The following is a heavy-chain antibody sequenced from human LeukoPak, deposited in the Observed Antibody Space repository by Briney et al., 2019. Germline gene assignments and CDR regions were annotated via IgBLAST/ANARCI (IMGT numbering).Heavy chain of an antibody. CDR2: ISGSGGST. V-gene: IGHV3-23*01. J-gene: IGHJ4*02. CDR3: AKRRILSSSWSPDDY. D-gene: IGHD6-13*01. Sequence: GSLRLSCAASGFTFSSYAMSWVRQAPGKGLEWVSAISGSGGSTYYADSVKGRFTISRDNSKNTLYLQMNSLRAEDTAVYYCAKRRILSSSWSPDDYWGQGTLVTVSS. CDR1: GFTFSSYA.